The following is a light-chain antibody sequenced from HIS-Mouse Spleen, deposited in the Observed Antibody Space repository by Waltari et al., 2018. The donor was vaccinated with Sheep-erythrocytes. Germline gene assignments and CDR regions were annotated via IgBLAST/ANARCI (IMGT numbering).Light chain of an antibody. V-gene: IGLV2-23*01. CDR1: SRAVGIYNL. CDR2: EGS. Sequence: QSALTPPASVSGSPGQSITLSCTGTSRAVGIYNLFSWYQQHPGKAPKLMIYEGSKRPSGVSNRFSGSKSGNTASLTISGLQAEDEADYYCCSYAGSSTPWVFGGGTKLTVL. CDR3: CSYAGSSTPWV. J-gene: IGLJ3*02.